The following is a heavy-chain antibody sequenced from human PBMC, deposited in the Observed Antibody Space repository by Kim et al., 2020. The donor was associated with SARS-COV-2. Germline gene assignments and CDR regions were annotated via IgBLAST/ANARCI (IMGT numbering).Heavy chain of an antibody. Sequence: TTDYAAPVKGRFTISREDSKNTLYLQMNSLKTEDTAVYYCTTSSSSGDDYWGQGTLVTVSS. CDR2: TT. V-gene: IGHV3-15*01. CDR3: TTSSSSGDDY. J-gene: IGHJ4*02. D-gene: IGHD6-6*01.